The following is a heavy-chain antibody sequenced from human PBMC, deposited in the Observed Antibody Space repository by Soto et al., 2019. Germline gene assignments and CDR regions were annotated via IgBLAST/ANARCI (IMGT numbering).Heavy chain of an antibody. V-gene: IGHV3-23*01. CDR2: IRGSGGST. J-gene: IGHJ4*02. Sequence: EVQLLESGGGLVQPGGSLRLSCAASGFTFSSYAMSWVRQAPGKGLEWVSAIRGSGGSTYYADSVKGRFTISRDNSKNTLYLQMNSLRAEDTAVYYCATRKYYYDSSGYYYRRGFDYWGQGTLVTVSS. CDR1: GFTFSSYA. CDR3: ATRKYYYDSSGYYYRRGFDY. D-gene: IGHD3-22*01.